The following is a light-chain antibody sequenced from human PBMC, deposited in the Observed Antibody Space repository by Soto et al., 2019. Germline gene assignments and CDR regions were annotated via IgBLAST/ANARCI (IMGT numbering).Light chain of an antibody. V-gene: IGKV3-15*01. CDR3: QQYNNWPQT. CDR1: QSVSSN. CDR2: GAS. Sequence: EILMTQSPATLSVSPGERATLSCRASQSVSSNLAWYQQKPGQAPRLLIYGASTRATGIPARFSGSGSGTGFTLTISSLQSEDFAVYYCQQYNNWPQTFGQGTKVDNK. J-gene: IGKJ1*01.